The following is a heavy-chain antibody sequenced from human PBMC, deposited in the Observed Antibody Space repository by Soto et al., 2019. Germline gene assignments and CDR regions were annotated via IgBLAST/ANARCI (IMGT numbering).Heavy chain of an antibody. CDR1: GGTFSSYT. D-gene: IGHD6-13*01. V-gene: IGHV1-69*08. CDR3: ARDLQGSSWYSYYYMDV. CDR2: IIPILGIA. Sequence: QVQLVQSGAEVKKPGSSVKVSCKASGGTFSSYTISWVRQAPGQGLEWVGRIIPILGIANYAQKFQGRVTITADKSTSTAYMELSSLRSEDTAVYYCARDLQGSSWYSYYYMDVWGKGTTVTVSS. J-gene: IGHJ6*03.